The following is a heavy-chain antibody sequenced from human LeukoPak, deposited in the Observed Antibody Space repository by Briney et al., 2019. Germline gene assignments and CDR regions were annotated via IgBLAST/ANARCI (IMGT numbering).Heavy chain of an antibody. CDR2: IYNDGSRM. V-gene: IGHV3-33*08. CDR3: ARDNGYNWAGYDY. Sequence: GGSLRLSCTSSGFTFSTSGMHWVRQAPGKGLEWVAFIYNDGSRMYIADSVKGRFTISRDNSRNTLYVHMSSLRVEDTAVYYCARDNGYNWAGYDYWGQGTLVTVSS. D-gene: IGHD5-24*01. J-gene: IGHJ4*02. CDR1: GFTFSTSG.